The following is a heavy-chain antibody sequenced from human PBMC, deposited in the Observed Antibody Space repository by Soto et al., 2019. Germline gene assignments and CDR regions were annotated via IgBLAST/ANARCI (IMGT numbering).Heavy chain of an antibody. CDR1: GGSIRSSTYY. Sequence: SETLSLTCTVSGGSIRSSTYYWGWIRQPPGKGLEWIGSIYYSGSTHYNPSLKSRVTMSVDTSTNQFSLKLNSVTAADTAVYYCASFGSSWYDNWFDPWGQGTLVTVSS. D-gene: IGHD6-13*01. CDR3: ASFGSSWYDNWFDP. V-gene: IGHV4-39*01. J-gene: IGHJ5*02. CDR2: IYYSGST.